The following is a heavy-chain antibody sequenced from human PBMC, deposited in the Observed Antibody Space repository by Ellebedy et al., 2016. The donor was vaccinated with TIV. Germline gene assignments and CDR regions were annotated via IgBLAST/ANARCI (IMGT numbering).Heavy chain of an antibody. D-gene: IGHD3-22*01. J-gene: IGHJ4*02. Sequence: MPSETLSLTCTVSGGSISSYYWSWIRQPPGKGLEWIGYIYSSGSTKHNPSLKSRVTISVDKSKNQFSLKLSSVTAADTAVYYCARSTMIVVVPFDYWGQGTLVTVSS. CDR3: ARSTMIVVVPFDY. CDR2: IYSSGST. CDR1: GGSISSYY. V-gene: IGHV4-4*08.